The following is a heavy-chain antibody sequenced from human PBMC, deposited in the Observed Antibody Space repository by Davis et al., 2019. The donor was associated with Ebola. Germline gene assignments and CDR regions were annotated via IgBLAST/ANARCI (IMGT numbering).Heavy chain of an antibody. V-gene: IGHV3-48*04. CDR1: GFTFSSYA. CDR3: ARTADFDY. CDR2: ISSSGSAE. Sequence: GESLKISCAASGFTFSSYAMSWVRQAPGKGLEWVSYISSSGSAEYYADSVKGRFTISRDNAKNSLYLQTNSLRGEDTAVYYCARTADFDYWGQGTLVTVSS. J-gene: IGHJ4*02. D-gene: IGHD6-13*01.